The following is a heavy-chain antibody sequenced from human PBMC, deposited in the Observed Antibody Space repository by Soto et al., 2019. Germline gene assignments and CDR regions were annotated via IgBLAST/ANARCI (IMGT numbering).Heavy chain of an antibody. V-gene: IGHV3-23*01. Sequence: GGSLRLSCAASGFTFSSYALSWVRQAPGKGLEWVSALSGSGGDTYYADSVKGRFTISRDNSKNTLYLQVNSLRAEDTAVYYCAKEHGSGFWFFDLWGRGTLVTVSS. D-gene: IGHD6-19*01. CDR1: GFTFSSYA. CDR2: LSGSGGDT. J-gene: IGHJ2*01. CDR3: AKEHGSGFWFFDL.